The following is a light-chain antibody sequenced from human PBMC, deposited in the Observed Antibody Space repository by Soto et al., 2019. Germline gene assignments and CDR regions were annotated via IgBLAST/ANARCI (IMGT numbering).Light chain of an antibody. CDR1: QNVSNRY. CDR3: HHYGDSPPET. Sequence: IVLTQSPATLSLSPGEGATLSCRASQNVSNRYLAWYQQRPGQPPRLLIHGAFTRATGISDRFSGSGSGTDFTLTISRLEPEDFAVYYCHHYGDSPPETFGQGTRVEIK. CDR2: GAF. V-gene: IGKV3-20*01. J-gene: IGKJ1*01.